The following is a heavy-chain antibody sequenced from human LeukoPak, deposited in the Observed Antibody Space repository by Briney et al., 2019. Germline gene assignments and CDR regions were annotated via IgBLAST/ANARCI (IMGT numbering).Heavy chain of an antibody. Sequence: LETLSLTCAVYGGSFNGYYWSWIRQPPGKGLEWIGEINHSGSTNYNPSLKSRVTISVDTSKNQFSLKLSSVTAADTAVYYCVRAHPHFDYWGQGTLVTVSS. CDR1: GGSFNGYY. CDR2: INHSGST. CDR3: VRAHPHFDY. J-gene: IGHJ4*02. V-gene: IGHV4-34*01.